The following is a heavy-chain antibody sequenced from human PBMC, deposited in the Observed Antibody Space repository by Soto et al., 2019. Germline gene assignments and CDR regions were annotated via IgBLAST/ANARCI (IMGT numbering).Heavy chain of an antibody. Sequence: QVQLVQSGPEVKKPGASVKVSCKGSGYTFSNYGVTWVRQAPGQGLERLGWVSAYNRNTDYAQKFDDRATMTIDTSTNTAYLELRGLTPDDTAVYYCARERRWEPRLYWGQGTL. CDR2: VSAYNRNT. J-gene: IGHJ4*02. V-gene: IGHV1-18*01. CDR3: ARERRWEPRLY. D-gene: IGHD1-26*01. CDR1: GYTFSNYG.